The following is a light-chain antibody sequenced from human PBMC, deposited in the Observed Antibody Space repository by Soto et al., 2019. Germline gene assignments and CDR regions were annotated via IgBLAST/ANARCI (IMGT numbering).Light chain of an antibody. CDR1: QSVLFRSNNKEY. CDR2: WSS. J-gene: IGKJ4*01. CDR3: QQYCIAPLT. Sequence: DIVLTQSPDSLAVFLGERATINCKSSQSVLFRSNNKEYLAWYQQKAGQPTKLLINWSSTRASGVPDRFSGSGSGKDFTLTSSSTQDEYGAVYFCQQYCIAPLTFGGG. V-gene: IGKV4-1*01.